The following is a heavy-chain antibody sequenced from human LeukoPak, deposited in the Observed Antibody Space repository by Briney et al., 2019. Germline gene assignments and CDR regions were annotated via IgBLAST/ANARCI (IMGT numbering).Heavy chain of an antibody. J-gene: IGHJ6*03. CDR3: ARDQVKGMNYYYYMDV. V-gene: IGHV3-48*03. Sequence: GGSLRLSRAASGFTFSSYEMNWVRQAPGKGLEWVSYISSSGSTIYYADSVKGRFTISRDNAKNSLYLQMNSLRAEDTAVYYCARDQVKGMNYYYYMDVWGKGTTVTVSS. CDR1: GFTFSSYE. D-gene: IGHD4-11*01. CDR2: ISSSGSTI.